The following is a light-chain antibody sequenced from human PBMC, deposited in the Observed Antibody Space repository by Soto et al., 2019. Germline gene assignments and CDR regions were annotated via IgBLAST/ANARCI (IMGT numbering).Light chain of an antibody. J-gene: IGKJ1*01. Sequence: DIQMTQSPSTLSASVGDRVTITCRASQNIDRWLAWYQQKPGKAPNLLIYGASSLESGVPSRFSGSGSGTEFTLTISSLRPDDFATYHCPHYNSYPWTFGQGTKVEIK. CDR2: GAS. CDR3: PHYNSYPWT. CDR1: QNIDRW. V-gene: IGKV1-5*03.